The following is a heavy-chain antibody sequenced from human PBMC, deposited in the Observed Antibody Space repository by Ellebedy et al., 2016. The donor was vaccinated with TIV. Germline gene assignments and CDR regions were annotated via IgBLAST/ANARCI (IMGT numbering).Heavy chain of an antibody. CDR1: GGTFSSYA. Sequence: SVKVSXKASGGTFSSYAISWVRQAPGQGLKWMGGIIPIFGTANYAQKFQGRVTITADKSTSTAYMELSSLRSEDTAVYYCARVRRWDYYDFWSGNYYYYGMDVWGQGTTVTVSS. CDR3: ARVRRWDYYDFWSGNYYYYGMDV. V-gene: IGHV1-69*06. D-gene: IGHD3-3*01. J-gene: IGHJ6*02. CDR2: IIPIFGTA.